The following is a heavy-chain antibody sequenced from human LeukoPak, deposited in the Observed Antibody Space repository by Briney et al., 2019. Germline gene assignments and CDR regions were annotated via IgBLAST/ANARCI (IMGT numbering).Heavy chain of an antibody. CDR3: ARGTAYTEHSLFDY. J-gene: IGHJ4*02. V-gene: IGHV1-2*02. CDR1: GYTFTGYY. D-gene: IGHD3-16*01. CDR2: INPNSGDT. Sequence: ASVKVSCKASGYTFTGYYRHWVRQAPGQGPEWMGWINPNSGDTNYAQKFQGRVTMTWDTSISTAYMGLSRLKSDDTATYYCARGTAYTEHSLFDYWGQGNLVTVSS.